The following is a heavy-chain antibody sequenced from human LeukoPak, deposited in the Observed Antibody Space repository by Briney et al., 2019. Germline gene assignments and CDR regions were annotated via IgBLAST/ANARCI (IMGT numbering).Heavy chain of an antibody. Sequence: GGSLRLSCAASGFTFYSYWMHWVRHAPGKGLVWVSCINGDGSTSNYADSVKGRFTISRDNAKNTLYLQMHSLRAEDTAVYYCARDEPTVTTGPPVGSWGQGTLVTVSS. CDR2: INGDGSTS. V-gene: IGHV3-74*01. CDR3: ARDEPTVTTGPPVGS. CDR1: GFTFYSYW. J-gene: IGHJ4*02. D-gene: IGHD4-17*01.